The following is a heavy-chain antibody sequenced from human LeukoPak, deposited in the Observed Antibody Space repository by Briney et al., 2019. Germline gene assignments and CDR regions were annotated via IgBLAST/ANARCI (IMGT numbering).Heavy chain of an antibody. CDR3: AKLTYGDYPFDY. D-gene: IGHD4-17*01. Sequence: PGGSLRLSCAASGFTFSLFAMHWVRQSPGKGLEWVAAISYDGKDKFYADSVQGRFTISRDNSKNTLYLQMNSLRAEDTAVYYCAKLTYGDYPFDYWGQGTLVTVSS. J-gene: IGHJ4*02. CDR2: ISYDGKDK. V-gene: IGHV3-30-3*02. CDR1: GFTFSLFA.